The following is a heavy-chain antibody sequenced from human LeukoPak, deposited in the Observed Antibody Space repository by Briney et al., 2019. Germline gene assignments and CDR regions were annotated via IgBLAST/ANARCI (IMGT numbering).Heavy chain of an antibody. CDR2: IKQDGSEK. CDR1: GFTFSSYW. CDR3: ARDRSRTYYYGSGSFSGYMDV. Sequence: LSGGSLRLSCVASGFTFSSYWMSWVRQAPGKGLEWVANIKQDGSEKYYVDSVKGRFTISRDNAKNSLYLQMNSLRAEDTAVYYCARDRSRTYYYGSGSFSGYMDVWGKGTTVTVSS. V-gene: IGHV3-7*01. D-gene: IGHD3-10*01. J-gene: IGHJ6*03.